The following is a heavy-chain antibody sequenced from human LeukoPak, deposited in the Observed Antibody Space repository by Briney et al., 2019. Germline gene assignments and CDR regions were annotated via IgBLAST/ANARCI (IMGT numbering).Heavy chain of an antibody. CDR2: ISWNSGSI. V-gene: IGHV3-9*01. D-gene: IGHD1-1*01. J-gene: IGHJ4*02. Sequence: PGRSLRLSCAASGFTFDDYAMHWVRQAPGKGLEWVSGISWNSGSIGYADSVKGRFTISRDNAKNSLYLQMNSLRAEDTAVYYCARKSTGTTGYWGQGTLVTVSS. CDR3: ARKSTGTTGY. CDR1: GFTFDDYA.